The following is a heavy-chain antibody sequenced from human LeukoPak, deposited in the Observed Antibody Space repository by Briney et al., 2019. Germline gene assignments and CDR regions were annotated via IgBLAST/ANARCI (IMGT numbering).Heavy chain of an antibody. J-gene: IGHJ4*02. CDR2: IYYSGST. CDR1: GGSISSSSYY. CDR3: ATQRITMVRGVIITWYYFDY. D-gene: IGHD3-10*01. Sequence: SETLSLTCTVSGGSISSSSYYWGWIRQPPGKGLEWIGSIYYSGSTYYNPSLKSRVTISVDTSKNQFSPKLSSVTAADTAVYYCATQRITMVRGVIITWYYFDYWGQGTLVTVSS. V-gene: IGHV4-39*01.